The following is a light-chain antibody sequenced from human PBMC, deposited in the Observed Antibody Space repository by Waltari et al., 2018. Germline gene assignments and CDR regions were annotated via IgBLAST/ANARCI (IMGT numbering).Light chain of an antibody. Sequence: EIVLTQSPATLSLSPGERATLSCRASQSVRTYLAWYQQKPGQAPRLLIYDASNRAAGIPARFSGGGSGTDFTITISSLQPEDFALYYCQQRYNWPGGAFCGGTRVEI. CDR2: DAS. J-gene: IGKJ4*01. V-gene: IGKV3-11*01. CDR1: QSVRTY. CDR3: QQRYNWPGGA.